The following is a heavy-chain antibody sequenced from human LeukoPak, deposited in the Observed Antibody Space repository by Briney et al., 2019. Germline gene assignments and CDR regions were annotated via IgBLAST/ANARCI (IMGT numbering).Heavy chain of an antibody. V-gene: IGHV3-30*02. Sequence: PGGSLRLSCAASGFTFSSYGMHWARQAPGKGLEWVALIRYDGSNKYYADSVKGRFTISRDNSKNTLYLQMNSLRAEDTAVYYCAKDRPPYCGGDCPRIFDYWGQGTLVTVSS. CDR2: IRYDGSNK. J-gene: IGHJ4*02. D-gene: IGHD2-21*01. CDR3: AKDRPPYCGGDCPRIFDY. CDR1: GFTFSSYG.